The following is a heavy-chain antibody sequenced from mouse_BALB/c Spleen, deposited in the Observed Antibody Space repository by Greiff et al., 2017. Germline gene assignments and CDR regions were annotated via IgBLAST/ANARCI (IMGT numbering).Heavy chain of an antibody. CDR3: TRSYYGSSDY. J-gene: IGHJ2*01. CDR1: GYTFTSYY. V-gene: IGHV1S81*02. D-gene: IGHD1-1*01. Sequence: QVQLQQSGAELVKPGASVKLSCKASGYTFTSYYMYWVKQRPGQGLEWIGEINPSNGGTNFNEKFKSKATLTVDKSSSTAYMQLSSLTSEDSAVYYCTRSYYGSSDYWGQGTTRAVSS. CDR2: INPSNGGT.